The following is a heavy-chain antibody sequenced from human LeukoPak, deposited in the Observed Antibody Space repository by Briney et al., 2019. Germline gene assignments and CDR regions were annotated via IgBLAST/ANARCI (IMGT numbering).Heavy chain of an antibody. D-gene: IGHD3-22*01. V-gene: IGHV3-53*01. J-gene: IGHJ4*02. CDR1: GFTVSSNY. CDR3: ASPALTSHNSSG. Sequence: GGSLRLSCAASGFTVSSNYMSWVRQAPGKGLEWVSVIYSGGSTYYADSVKGRFTISRDNSKNTLYLQMNSLRAEDTAVYYCASPALTSHNSSGWGQGTLVTVSS. CDR2: IYSGGST.